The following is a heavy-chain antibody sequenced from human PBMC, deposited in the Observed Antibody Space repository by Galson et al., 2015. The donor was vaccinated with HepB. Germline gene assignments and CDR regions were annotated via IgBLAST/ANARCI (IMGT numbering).Heavy chain of an antibody. V-gene: IGHV1-46*01. J-gene: IGHJ4*02. D-gene: IGHD1-1*01. CDR3: AREVGNWNDSLPGY. Sequence: SVTVSCKASGYTFTSYYMHWVRQAPGQGPEWMGIINPSGGSTSYAQKFQGRVTMTRDTSTSTVYVELSSLRSEDTAVYYCAREVGNWNDSLPGYWGQGTLVTVSS. CDR1: GYTFTSYY. CDR2: INPSGGST.